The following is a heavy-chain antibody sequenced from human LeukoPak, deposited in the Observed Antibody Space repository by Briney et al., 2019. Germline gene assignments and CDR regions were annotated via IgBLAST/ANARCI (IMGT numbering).Heavy chain of an antibody. Sequence: ASVKVSCKASGGTFSSYTISWVRQAPGQGLEWMGRIIPILGIANYAQKFQGRVTITADKSTSTPYMELSSLRSEDTAVYYCASWAAAIPYDYWGQRTLVTVSS. V-gene: IGHV1-69*02. CDR1: GGTFSSYT. CDR2: IIPILGIA. CDR3: ASWAAAIPYDY. D-gene: IGHD2-2*01. J-gene: IGHJ4*02.